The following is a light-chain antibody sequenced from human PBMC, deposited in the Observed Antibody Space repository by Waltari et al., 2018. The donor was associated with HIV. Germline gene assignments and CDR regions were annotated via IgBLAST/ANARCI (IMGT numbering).Light chain of an antibody. V-gene: IGLV2-8*01. CDR3: SSYAGSNNVL. Sequence: QSALTHPPSASGSPGQSVAISCTGTSSDVGGCNSVSWYQQHPGKAPKLMIYEVTKRPSGVPDRFSGSKSGNTASLTVSGLQAEDEADYYCSSYAGSNNVLFGGGTKLTVL. CDR2: EVT. CDR1: SSDVGGCNS. J-gene: IGLJ2*01.